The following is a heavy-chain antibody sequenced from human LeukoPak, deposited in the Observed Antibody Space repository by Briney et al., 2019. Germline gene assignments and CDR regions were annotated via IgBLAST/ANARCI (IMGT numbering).Heavy chain of an antibody. Sequence: GGSLRLSCAASGVTFSSYTMNWVRQAPGKGLEWVSSISSSSNYIYYADSVKGRFTISRDNAKNSLYLQMNSLRAEDTTVYYCARDAPLPDFWGQGTLVTVSS. CDR3: ARDAPLPDF. J-gene: IGHJ4*02. D-gene: IGHD1-26*01. CDR2: ISSSSNYI. V-gene: IGHV3-21*01. CDR1: GVTFSSYT.